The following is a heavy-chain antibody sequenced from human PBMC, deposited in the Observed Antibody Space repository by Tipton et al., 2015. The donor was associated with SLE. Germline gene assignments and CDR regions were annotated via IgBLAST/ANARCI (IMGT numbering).Heavy chain of an antibody. D-gene: IGHD3-3*01. Sequence: TLSLTCTVSGGSISRGCYYWSWIRQPAGKGLEWIGRIYTSGSTNYNPSLKSRVTISVDTSKNQFSLKLSSVTAAGTAVYYCARDDFWSGREWFDPWGQGTLVTVSS. J-gene: IGHJ5*02. CDR2: IYTSGST. V-gene: IGHV4-61*02. CDR1: GGSISRGCYY. CDR3: ARDDFWSGREWFDP.